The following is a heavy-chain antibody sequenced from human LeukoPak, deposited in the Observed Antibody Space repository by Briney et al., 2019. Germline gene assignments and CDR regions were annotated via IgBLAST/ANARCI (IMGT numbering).Heavy chain of an antibody. CDR1: SGSFSGYY. V-gene: IGHV4-34*01. D-gene: IGHD2-2*01. CDR3: ARDYCTSTTCPNWFDP. CDR2: INHSGST. Sequence: PSETLSLTCAVYSGSFSGYYWNWIRQPPGKGLEWIGEINHSGSTNYNLSLKSRVTISVDKSKNQFSLKLNSVTAADTAVYYCARDYCTSTTCPNWFDPWGQGTLVTVSS. J-gene: IGHJ5*02.